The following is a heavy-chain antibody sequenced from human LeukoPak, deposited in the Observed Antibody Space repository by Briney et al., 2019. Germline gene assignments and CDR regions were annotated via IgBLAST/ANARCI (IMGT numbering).Heavy chain of an antibody. J-gene: IGHJ4*02. CDR3: ASGRAAAGTFQY. D-gene: IGHD6-13*01. Sequence: GGSLRLSCAASGFTFSDYWMNWVRQAPGKGLEWLANIKQDGSEKYYVDSVRGRFTISRDNAKNSLHLQMNTLRAEDTAVYYCASGRAAAGTFQYWGQGTLVTVSS. CDR1: GFTFSDYW. CDR2: IKQDGSEK. V-gene: IGHV3-7*03.